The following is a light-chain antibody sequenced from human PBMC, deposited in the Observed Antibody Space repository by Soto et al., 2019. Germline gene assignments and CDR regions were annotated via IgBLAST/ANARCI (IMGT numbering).Light chain of an antibody. CDR2: AAS. V-gene: IGKV1-8*01. CDR1: QGISSY. CDR3: QQYYSYPPT. J-gene: IGKJ1*01. Sequence: IEMSGYQNSETASIGDSVTITCRASQGISSYLAWYQQKPGKAPKLLIYAASTLQSGVPSRFSGSGSGTDFTLTISCLQSEDFATYYCQQYYSYPPTFGQGTKVDIK.